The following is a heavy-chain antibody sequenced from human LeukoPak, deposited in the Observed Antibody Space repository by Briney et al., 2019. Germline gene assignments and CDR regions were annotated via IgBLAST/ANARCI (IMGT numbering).Heavy chain of an antibody. V-gene: IGHV1-2*06. CDR2: INPNSGGT. Sequence: ASVKVSCKASGYTFTSYGISWVRQAPGQGLEWMGRINPNSGGTNYAQKFQGRVTMTRDTSISTAYMELSRLRSDDTAVYYCASLYYYDSSGYYDYWGQGTLVTVSS. J-gene: IGHJ4*02. CDR3: ASLYYYDSSGYYDY. CDR1: GYTFTSYG. D-gene: IGHD3-22*01.